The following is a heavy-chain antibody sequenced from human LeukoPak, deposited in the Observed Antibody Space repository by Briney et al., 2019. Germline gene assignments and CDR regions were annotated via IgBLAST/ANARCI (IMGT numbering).Heavy chain of an antibody. D-gene: IGHD4-17*01. CDR1: GFTFSSYW. J-gene: IGHJ4*02. Sequence: GGSLRLSCAASGFTFSSYWMHWVRQAPGKGLVWVSRINSDGSSTNYADSVKGRFTIPRDNAKNTLYVQMNSLRAEDTAVYYCARESAYGDYDLYWGQGTLVTVSS. V-gene: IGHV3-74*01. CDR2: INSDGSST. CDR3: ARESAYGDYDLY.